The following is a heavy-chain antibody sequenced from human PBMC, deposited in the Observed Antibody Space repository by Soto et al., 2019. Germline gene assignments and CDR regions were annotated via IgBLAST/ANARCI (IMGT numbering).Heavy chain of an antibody. Sequence: GGSLRLSCAASGFTFSSYSMNWVRQAPGKGLEWVSSISSSSSYIYYADSVKGRFTISRDNAKNSLYLQMNSLRAEDTGVYYCARDVGGGSMITFGGVIDYWGQGTLVTVSS. CDR2: ISSSSSYI. D-gene: IGHD3-16*01. J-gene: IGHJ4*02. V-gene: IGHV3-21*01. CDR3: ARDVGGGSMITFGGVIDY. CDR1: GFTFSSYS.